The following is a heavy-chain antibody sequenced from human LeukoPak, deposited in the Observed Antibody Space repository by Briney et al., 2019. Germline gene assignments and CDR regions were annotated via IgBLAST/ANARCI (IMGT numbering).Heavy chain of an antibody. CDR1: GGSISSGGYS. CDR2: IYHSGST. D-gene: IGHD3-22*01. Sequence: SETLSLTCAVSGGSISSGGYSWSWIRQPPGKGLEWIGYIYHSGSTYYNPSLKSRVTISVDRSKNQFSLKLSSVTAADTAVYYCARELRYDNSDSGAFWGQGTVVTVSS. CDR3: ARELRYDNSDSGAF. J-gene: IGHJ3*01. V-gene: IGHV4-30-2*01.